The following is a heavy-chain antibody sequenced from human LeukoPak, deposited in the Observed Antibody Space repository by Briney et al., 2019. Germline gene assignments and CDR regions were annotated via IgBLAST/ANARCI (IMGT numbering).Heavy chain of an antibody. CDR2: IGTAGDT. CDR3: ARALYAAPYYYYYYGMDV. V-gene: IGHV3-13*01. D-gene: IGHD3-16*01. CDR1: GFTFSSYD. Sequence: GGSLRLSCAASGFTFSSYDMHWVRQATGKGLEWVSAIGTAGDTYYPGSVKGRFTISRENAKNSLYLQMNSLRAGDTAVYYCARALYAAPYYYYYYGMDVWAKGPRSPSP. J-gene: IGHJ6*02.